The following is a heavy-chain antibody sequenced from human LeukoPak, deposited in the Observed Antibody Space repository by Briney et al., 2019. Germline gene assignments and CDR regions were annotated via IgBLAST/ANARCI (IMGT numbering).Heavy chain of an antibody. D-gene: IGHD4-17*01. CDR1: GFTFSAYA. V-gene: IGHV3-23*01. J-gene: IGHJ3*02. Sequence: GGSLRLSCTASGFTFSAYAMMWVRQAPGKGPEWVSAIRGGGGSAFYADSVKGRFTISRDNSKYTLFLQMNSLRAEDTAVYYCARDLNGDYTGAFDMWGPGTMVTVSS. CDR2: IRGGGGSA. CDR3: ARDLNGDYTGAFDM.